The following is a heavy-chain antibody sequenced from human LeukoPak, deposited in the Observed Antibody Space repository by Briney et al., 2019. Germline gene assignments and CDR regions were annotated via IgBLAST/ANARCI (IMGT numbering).Heavy chain of an antibody. D-gene: IGHD6-13*01. Sequence: GGSLRLSCAASGFTFSGSAMHWVRQASGKGLEWVGRIRSKANSYATAYAASVKGRFTISRDNSKNTLYLQMNSLRAEDTAVYYCARDSRYSSSWYGFGGERNFCDYWGQGTLVTVSS. CDR3: ARDSRYSSSWYGFGGERNFCDY. V-gene: IGHV3-73*01. CDR2: IRSKANSYAT. CDR1: GFTFSGSA. J-gene: IGHJ4*02.